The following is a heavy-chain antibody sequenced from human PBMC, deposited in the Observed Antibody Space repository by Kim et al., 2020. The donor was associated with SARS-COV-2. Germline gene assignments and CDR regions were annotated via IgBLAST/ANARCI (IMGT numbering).Heavy chain of an antibody. J-gene: IGHJ3*02. Sequence: GGSLRLSCAASGFTFGAYAIHWVRQAPGKGLEWVSGISRDSGTIGYADSVKGRFTISRDNAKNYLYLQMNSLRAGDTALYYCAKVSSTWYIDGFDIWGQGTMVTVSS. D-gene: IGHD6-13*01. CDR1: GFTFGAYA. CDR2: ISRDSGTI. CDR3: AKVSSTWYIDGFDI. V-gene: IGHV3-9*01.